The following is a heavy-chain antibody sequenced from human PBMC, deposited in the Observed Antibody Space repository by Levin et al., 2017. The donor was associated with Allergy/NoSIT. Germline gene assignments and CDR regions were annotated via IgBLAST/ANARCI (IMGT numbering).Heavy chain of an antibody. J-gene: IGHJ3*02. CDR1: GITFTGYY. Sequence: ASVKVSCKTSGITFTGYYLHWVRQAPGQGLEWMGWIDPHSGGTKYAQKFQGRVTMTRDTSISTANMELSRLTSDDTAVVYCARGAWGHAFDIWGQGTTVAVSS. CDR3: ARGAWGHAFDI. D-gene: IGHD7-27*01. CDR2: IDPHSGGT. V-gene: IGHV1-2*02.